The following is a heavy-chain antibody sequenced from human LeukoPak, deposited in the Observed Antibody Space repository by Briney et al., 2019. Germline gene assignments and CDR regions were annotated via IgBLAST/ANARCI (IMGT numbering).Heavy chain of an antibody. CDR2: IRSDGNE. Sequence: GGSLRLSCAASGFTLSTYGMHWVRQAPGKGLEWVTFIRSDGNEYYADSVKGRFTISRDNSKNTLYLQMNSLRAADTAVYYCARDKGTSYLSSFDCWGQGTLVTVSS. V-gene: IGHV3-30*02. J-gene: IGHJ4*02. CDR1: GFTLSTYG. D-gene: IGHD6-6*01. CDR3: ARDKGTSYLSSFDC.